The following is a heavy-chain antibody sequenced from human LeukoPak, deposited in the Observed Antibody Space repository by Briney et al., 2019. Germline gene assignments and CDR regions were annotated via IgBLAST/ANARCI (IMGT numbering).Heavy chain of an antibody. J-gene: IGHJ4*02. V-gene: IGHV4-59*01. CDR3: ARDPLGSWLDY. CDR2: IYYSGST. CDR1: GGSISSYY. D-gene: IGHD6-13*01. Sequence: PSETLSLTCTVSGGSISSYYWSWIRQPPGKGLEWIGYIYYSGSTNYNPSLKSRVTISVDTSKNQFSLKLSSVTAADTAVYYCARDPLGSWLDYWGQGTLVTVSS.